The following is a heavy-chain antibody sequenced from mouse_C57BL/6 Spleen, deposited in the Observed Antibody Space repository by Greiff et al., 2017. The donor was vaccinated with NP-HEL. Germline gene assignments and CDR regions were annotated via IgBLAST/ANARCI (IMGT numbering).Heavy chain of an antibody. CDR3: ARHLLTCAMDY. CDR2: ISGGGGNT. V-gene: IGHV5-9*01. CDR1: GFTFSSYT. D-gene: IGHD2-1*01. J-gene: IGHJ4*01. Sequence: EVMLVESGGGLVKPGGSLKLSCAASGFTFSSYTMSWVRQTPEKRLEWVATISGGGGNTYYPDSVKGRFTISRDNAKNTLYLQMSSLRSEDTALYDCARHLLTCAMDYWGQGTSVTVSS.